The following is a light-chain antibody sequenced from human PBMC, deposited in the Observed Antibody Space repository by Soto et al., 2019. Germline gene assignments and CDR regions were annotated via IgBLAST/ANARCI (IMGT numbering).Light chain of an antibody. CDR2: GAS. V-gene: IGKV3-15*01. Sequence: EIVMTQSPATLSVSPGERATLSCRASQSISSNFAWYQQKPGQAPRLLIYGASTRATGIPARFSGSGSGTEFTLSISSLQSEDFAVYYCQQYNNWPPVTFGLRTKVDIK. CDR3: QQYNNWPPVT. J-gene: IGKJ3*01. CDR1: QSISSN.